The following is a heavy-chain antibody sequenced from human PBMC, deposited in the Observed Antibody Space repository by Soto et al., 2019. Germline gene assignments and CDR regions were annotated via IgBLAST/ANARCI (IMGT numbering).Heavy chain of an antibody. V-gene: IGHV3-23*01. D-gene: IGHD3-3*01. Sequence: GGSLRLSCAASGFTFSSYAMSWVRQAPGKGLEWVSAISGSGGSTYYADSVKGRFTISRDNSKNTLYLQMNSLRAEDTAVYYRAKADVFTIFGVVIIFQNWGQGTLVTVSS. CDR2: ISGSGGST. CDR3: AKADVFTIFGVVIIFQN. J-gene: IGHJ1*01. CDR1: GFTFSSYA.